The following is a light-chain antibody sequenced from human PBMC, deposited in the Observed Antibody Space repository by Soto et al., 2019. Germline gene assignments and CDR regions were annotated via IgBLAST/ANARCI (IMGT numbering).Light chain of an antibody. CDR2: DAS. V-gene: IGKV1-5*01. CDR1: QRITGW. Sequence: DIQMTQSPSTRSASVGDRVTITCRASQRITGWLAWYQQKPRKGPQLLIYDASSLKSGVPPRFSGSGSGTEFTLTISNLQPDDFATYYCQQYDNDSTFGQGTKVDIK. J-gene: IGKJ1*01. CDR3: QQYDNDST.